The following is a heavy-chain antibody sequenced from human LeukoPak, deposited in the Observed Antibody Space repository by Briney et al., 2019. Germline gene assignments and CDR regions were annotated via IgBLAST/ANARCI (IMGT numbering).Heavy chain of an antibody. V-gene: IGHV3-74*03. J-gene: IGHJ4*02. CDR3: IRGTVGAPGNDY. CDR1: GFTFSSYW. CDR2: IDTDGRYT. D-gene: IGHD1-26*01. Sequence: GGSLRLSCAASGFTFSSYWMHWVRHAPGKGLVWVSRIDTDGRYTMYADYGRGRFTIYRDNAKNTVDLERGRLRAEDTAVYYCIRGTVGAPGNDYWGQGTLVTVSS.